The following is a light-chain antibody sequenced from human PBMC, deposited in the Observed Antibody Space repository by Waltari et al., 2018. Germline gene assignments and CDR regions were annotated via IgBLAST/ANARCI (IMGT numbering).Light chain of an antibody. CDR3: QQYNSYHIFT. J-gene: IGKJ3*01. CDR2: KAS. CDR1: QNINSW. V-gene: IGKV1-5*03. Sequence: DIQMTQSPSTLSASVGNRVTITCRASQNINSWLAWSQQKPGKAPKLLIYKASSLETGVPSRFSGSESGTEFTLTINSLQPDDFATYYCQQYNSYHIFTFGPGTKVEI.